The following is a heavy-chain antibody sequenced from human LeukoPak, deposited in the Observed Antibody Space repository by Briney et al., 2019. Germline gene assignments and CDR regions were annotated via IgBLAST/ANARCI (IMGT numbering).Heavy chain of an antibody. CDR3: ASEQLTPYYYYYYMDV. J-gene: IGHJ6*03. Sequence: ASVKVSCKASGGTFSSYAISWVRQAPGQGLEWMGGIIPIFGTANYAQKFQGRVTITADESTSTAYMELSSLRSEDTAVYYCASEQLTPYYYYYYMDVWGKXXTVXVSS. CDR2: IIPIFGTA. CDR1: GGTFSSYA. D-gene: IGHD6-6*01. V-gene: IGHV1-69*13.